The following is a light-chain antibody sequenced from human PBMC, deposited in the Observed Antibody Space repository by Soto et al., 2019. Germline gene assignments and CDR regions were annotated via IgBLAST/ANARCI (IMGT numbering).Light chain of an antibody. CDR2: VDSDGSH. V-gene: IGLV4-69*01. CDR1: SGHSSYA. J-gene: IGLJ1*01. CDR3: QTWGTGIHV. Sequence: QPVLTQSPSASASLGASVKLTCTLSSGHSSYAIAWHQQQPEKGPRYLMKVDSDGSHSKGDGIPDRFLGSSSGAERYLTISSLQSEDEADYYCQTWGTGIHVFGTGTKLTVL.